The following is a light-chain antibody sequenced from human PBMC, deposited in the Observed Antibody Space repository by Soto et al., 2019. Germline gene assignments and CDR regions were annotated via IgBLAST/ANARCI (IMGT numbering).Light chain of an antibody. Sequence: SYGLTQPPSVSVSPGQTARITCSGDALPKQYAYWYQQKPGQAPVLVIYKDSERPSGIPERFSGSSSGTTVTLTISGVQAEDEADYYCQSADSSGTLVVFGGGTKLTVL. CDR2: KDS. V-gene: IGLV3-25*02. CDR1: ALPKQY. J-gene: IGLJ2*01. CDR3: QSADSSGTLVV.